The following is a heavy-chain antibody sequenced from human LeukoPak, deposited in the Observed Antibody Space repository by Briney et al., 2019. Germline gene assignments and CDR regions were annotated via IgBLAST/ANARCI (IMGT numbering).Heavy chain of an antibody. CDR3: ARWGNDYSQFDS. J-gene: IGHJ4*02. CDR2: IWYDGSNR. Sequence: QSGNSLRLSCAASGFTFSSSGMHWVRQAPGKGLEWVAVIWYDGSNRYYADPVKGRFTVSRDNSKNTLYLQMNSLRAEDTAVYFCARWGNDYSQFDSWGQGTLVTVS. V-gene: IGHV3-33*01. CDR1: GFTFSSSG. D-gene: IGHD4-11*01.